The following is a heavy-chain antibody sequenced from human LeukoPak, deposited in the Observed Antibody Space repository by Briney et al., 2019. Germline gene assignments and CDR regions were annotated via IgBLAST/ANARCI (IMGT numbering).Heavy chain of an antibody. CDR2: ISYDGSNK. D-gene: IGHD1-26*01. CDR3: ARVSVGATYLFEY. Sequence: PGGSLRLSCAASGGTFSSYAMHWVRQAPGKGLEWVAVISYDGSNKYYADSVNGLFTISRANSKNTLYLQMNSLRPADIAVYYCARVSVGATYLFEYWGQGTLVTVSS. V-gene: IGHV3-30-3*01. CDR1: GGTFSSYA. J-gene: IGHJ4*02.